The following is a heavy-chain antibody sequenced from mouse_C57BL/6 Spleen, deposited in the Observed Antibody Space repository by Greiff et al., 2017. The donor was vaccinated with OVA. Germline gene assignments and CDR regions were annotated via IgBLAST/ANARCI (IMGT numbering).Heavy chain of an antibody. V-gene: IGHV1-53*01. CDR1: GYTFPSYW. J-gene: IGHJ4*01. Sequence: VQLQQPGTELVQPGASVKLSCKASGYTFPSYWMHWVQQRPGQGLEWIGNINPSNGGTNYNEKFKSKATLTVDKSSSTAYMQLSSLTSEDSAVYYWARWTEGDYDAMDYWGQGTSVTVSS. CDR3: ARWTEGDYDAMDY. CDR2: INPSNGGT.